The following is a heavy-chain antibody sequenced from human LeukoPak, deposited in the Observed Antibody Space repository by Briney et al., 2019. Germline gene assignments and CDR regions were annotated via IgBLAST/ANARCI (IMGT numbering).Heavy chain of an antibody. CDR3: ARDEGNSGFDY. CDR2: IYYSGST. CDR1: GGSISSSSYY. J-gene: IGHJ4*02. D-gene: IGHD1-7*01. Sequence: SETLSLTCTVSGGSISSSSYYWGWIRQPPGKGLEWIGSIYYSGSTYYNPSLKSRVTISVDTSKNQFSLKLSSVTAVDTAVYYCARDEGNSGFDYWGQGTLVTVSS. V-gene: IGHV4-39*07.